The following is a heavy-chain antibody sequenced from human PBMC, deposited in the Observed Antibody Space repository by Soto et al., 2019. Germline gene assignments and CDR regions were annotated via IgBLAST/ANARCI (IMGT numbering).Heavy chain of an antibody. CDR3: ARYLGGIPRFDF. CDR1: GFTFSDYA. CDR2: ISAGGGSA. V-gene: IGHV3-23*01. J-gene: IGHJ4*02. D-gene: IGHD3-16*01. Sequence: PGGSLRLSCAASGFTFSDYAMTWVRQAPGKGLEWISTISAGGGSAYYSDSVKGRFTISRDTSKNTVYLEMKSLRAEDTALYYCARYLGGIPRFDFWGQGTLVTVSS.